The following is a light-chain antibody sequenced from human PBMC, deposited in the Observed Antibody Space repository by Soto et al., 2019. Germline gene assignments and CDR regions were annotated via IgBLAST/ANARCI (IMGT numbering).Light chain of an antibody. Sequence: DIPVTQSPSTLSASVGDRVTITCRASQSISNSLAWYHQKPGTAPKLLIYDASTLESGVPSRFSATVSGTEFSLTITSLQPEDFATYYCQQLFDSPITFGQGTRLEIK. CDR1: QSISNS. CDR2: DAS. CDR3: QQLFDSPIT. J-gene: IGKJ5*01. V-gene: IGKV1-5*01.